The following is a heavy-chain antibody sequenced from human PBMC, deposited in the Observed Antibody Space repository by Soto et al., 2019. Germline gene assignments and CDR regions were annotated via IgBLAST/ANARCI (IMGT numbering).Heavy chain of an antibody. V-gene: IGHV4-39*01. Sequence: SETLSLTCTVSGGSISSSSYYWGWIRQPPGKGLEWIGSIYYSGSTYYNPSLKSRVTISVDTSKNQFSLKLSSVTAADTAVYYCARLVAVPAANRGIDYWGQGTLVTVSS. CDR3: ARLVAVPAANRGIDY. D-gene: IGHD2-2*01. CDR2: IYYSGST. J-gene: IGHJ4*02. CDR1: GGSISSSSYY.